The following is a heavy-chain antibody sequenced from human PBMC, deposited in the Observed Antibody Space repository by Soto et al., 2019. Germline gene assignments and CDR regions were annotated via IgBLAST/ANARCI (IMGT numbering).Heavy chain of an antibody. CDR3: AKDIVGDYIWGSKRGFRFFDI. CDR2: ISGSGGST. V-gene: IGHV3-23*01. J-gene: IGHJ3*02. D-gene: IGHD3-16*01. Sequence: GGSLRLSCAASGFTFSSYAMSWVRQAPGKGLEWVSAISGSGGSTYYADSVKGRFTISRDNSKNTLYLQMNSLRAEDTAVYYCAKDIVGDYIWGSKRGFRFFDIWGQGTMVTVSS. CDR1: GFTFSSYA.